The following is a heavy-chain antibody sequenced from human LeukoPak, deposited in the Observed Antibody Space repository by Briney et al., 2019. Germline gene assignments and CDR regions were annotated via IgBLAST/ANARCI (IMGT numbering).Heavy chain of an antibody. V-gene: IGHV3-30*02. CDR3: AKIRLGRYI. CDR1: GFTFTTYG. CDR2: IRYDGSNQ. Sequence: SGGSLRLSCAASGFTFTTYGMHWVRQAPGKGLEWVAFIRYDGSNQYYANSVMGRFTIARDNSNNTLYLQMNSLRPADTAVYYCAKIRLGRYIW. J-gene: IGHJ3*02. D-gene: IGHD7-27*01.